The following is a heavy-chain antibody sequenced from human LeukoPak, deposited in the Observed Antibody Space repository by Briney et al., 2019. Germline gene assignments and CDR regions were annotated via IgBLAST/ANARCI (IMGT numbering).Heavy chain of an antibody. D-gene: IGHD2-15*01. V-gene: IGHV3-23*01. CDR3: AKMTTGYSSGRYPAWPIDY. Sequence: GGSLRLSCSASGFTFGSYAMYWVRQAPGKGLEWVSGIFGSGGSAHYADSVKGRFTISRDNSKNTVYLQMDSLRVEDTAIYYCAKMTTGYSSGRYPAWPIDYWGQGTLVTVSS. CDR2: IFGSGGSA. J-gene: IGHJ4*02. CDR1: GFTFGSYA.